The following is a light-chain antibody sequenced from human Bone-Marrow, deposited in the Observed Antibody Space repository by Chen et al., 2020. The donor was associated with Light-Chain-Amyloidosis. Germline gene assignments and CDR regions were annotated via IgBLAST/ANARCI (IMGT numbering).Light chain of an antibody. CDR2: DTT. CDR1: TGAVTSGHY. V-gene: IGLV7-46*01. J-gene: IGLJ3*02. Sequence: QAVFTQEPSLTVSPGGTVTLTCGSSTGAVTSGHYPYWFQQKPGQAPRTLIYDTTNKQAWTPARFSGSLLGGRAALTLSGAQTEDEADYYCLLAYSGYWVIGGGTKLTVL. CDR3: LLAYSGYWV.